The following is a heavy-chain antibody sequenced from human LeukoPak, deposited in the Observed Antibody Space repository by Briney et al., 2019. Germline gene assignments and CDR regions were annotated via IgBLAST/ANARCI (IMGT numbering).Heavy chain of an antibody. V-gene: IGHV3-53*01. CDR3: ARSGSDSSSLTFDY. J-gene: IGHJ4*02. Sequence: GGSLRLPCAASGFTVSSNYMSWVRQAPGKGLEWVSVIYSGGSTYYADAVKGRFTISRDNSKNTLYLQINSLRDEDTAAYYCARSGSDSSSLTFDYWGQGTLVTVSS. CDR1: GFTVSSNY. CDR2: IYSGGST. D-gene: IGHD6-13*01.